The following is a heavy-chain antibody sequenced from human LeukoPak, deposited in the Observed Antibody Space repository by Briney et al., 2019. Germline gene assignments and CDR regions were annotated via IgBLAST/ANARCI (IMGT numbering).Heavy chain of an antibody. CDR1: GFTFSSYT. Sequence: GGSLRLSCAASGFTFSSYTMNWVRQPPGKGLEWVSYISSSGSTIYYADSVKGRFTISRDNAKNSLYLQMNSLRAEDTAVYYCARAGAYCGGDCYGGGVDYWGQGTLVTVSS. J-gene: IGHJ4*02. CDR3: ARAGAYCGGDCYGGGVDY. CDR2: ISSSGSTI. V-gene: IGHV3-48*04. D-gene: IGHD2-21*02.